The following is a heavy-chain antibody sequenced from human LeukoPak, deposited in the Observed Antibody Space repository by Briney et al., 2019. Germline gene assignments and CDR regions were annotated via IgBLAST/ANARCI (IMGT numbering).Heavy chain of an antibody. CDR1: GGSISSSSYY. CDR3: ARGGGYSSGLSY. Sequence: SETLSLTCTVSGGSISSSSYYWGWIRQSPGKGLEWIGYIYYSGSANYNPSLKSRVTISVDTSKNQFSLKLSSVTAADTAVYYCARGGGYSSGLSYWGQGALVTVSS. V-gene: IGHV4-61*05. D-gene: IGHD2-15*01. J-gene: IGHJ4*02. CDR2: IYYSGSA.